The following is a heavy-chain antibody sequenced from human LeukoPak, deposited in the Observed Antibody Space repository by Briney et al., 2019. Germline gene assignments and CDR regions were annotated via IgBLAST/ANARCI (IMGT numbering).Heavy chain of an antibody. D-gene: IGHD4-17*01. CDR1: GFIFSTHW. CDR2: IKQDGSEK. V-gene: IGHV3-7*01. Sequence: PGGSLRLSCAGSGFIFSTHWMIWVRQAPGKGLEWVANIKQDGSEKSYVDSVKGRFTISRDNAENSLFLQMNSLRAEDTAVYYCARDTYSSTVTPLDYWGQGTLVTVSS. J-gene: IGHJ4*02. CDR3: ARDTYSSTVTPLDY.